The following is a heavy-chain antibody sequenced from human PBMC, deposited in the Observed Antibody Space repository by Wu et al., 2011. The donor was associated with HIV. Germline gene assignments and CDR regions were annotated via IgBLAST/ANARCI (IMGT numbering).Heavy chain of an antibody. D-gene: IGHD2-15*01. Sequence: QVLLVQSGAEVKKPGSSVKVSCKASGDSLTKYAFSWVRQAPGQGLEWMGGIIPNSGTTNYARKFQGRFTVTADTSTTTVHMELRSLRSEDTAVYYCARSGEAAEYYYYYMNVWGKGPQSPSP. CDR2: IIPNSGTT. V-gene: IGHV1-69*14. J-gene: IGHJ6*03. CDR3: ARSGEAAEYYYYYMNV. CDR1: GDSLTKYA.